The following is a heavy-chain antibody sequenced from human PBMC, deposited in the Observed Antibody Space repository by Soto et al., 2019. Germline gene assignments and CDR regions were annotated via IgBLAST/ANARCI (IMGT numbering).Heavy chain of an antibody. D-gene: IGHD1-26*01. CDR3: AGQSAGWEHHYFVY. CDR2: ISDDGTEQ. J-gene: IGHJ4*02. V-gene: IGHV3-30*03. CDR1: GFSFSDFG. Sequence: QVQLVESGGGVIQPGTSLRLSCAASGFSFSDFGMHWVRQTPGRGLEWVADISDDGTEQNYADSVKDRFTISRDNNKNTLYLQLSSLRVEDTAVYYCAGQSAGWEHHYFVYWGQGSLVTVSS.